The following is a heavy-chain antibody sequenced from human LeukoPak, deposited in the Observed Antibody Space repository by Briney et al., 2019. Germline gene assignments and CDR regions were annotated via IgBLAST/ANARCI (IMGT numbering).Heavy chain of an antibody. J-gene: IGHJ5*02. V-gene: IGHV4-59*12. CDR1: GGSISSYY. CDR3: ASQDYDIFNWFDP. CDR2: IYYSGST. D-gene: IGHD3-9*01. Sequence: SETLSLTCTVSGGSISSYYWSWIRQPPGKGLEWIGYIYYSGSTNYNPSLKSRVTISVDTSKNQFSLKLSSVTAADTAVYFCASQDYDIFNWFDPWGQGTLVTVSS.